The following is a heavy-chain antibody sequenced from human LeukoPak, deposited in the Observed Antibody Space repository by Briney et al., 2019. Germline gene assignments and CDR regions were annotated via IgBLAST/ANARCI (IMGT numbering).Heavy chain of an antibody. CDR2: IYYSGST. D-gene: IGHD3-22*01. CDR1: GGSISSSSYY. CDR3: ARIANYYDSSGYSYYFDY. V-gene: IGHV4-39*07. Sequence: SETLSLTCTVSGGSISSSSYYWGWIRQPPGKGLEWIGSIYYSGSTYYNPSLKSRVTISVDTSKNQFSLKLSSVTAADTAVYYCARIANYYDSSGYSYYFDYWGQGTLVTVSS. J-gene: IGHJ4*02.